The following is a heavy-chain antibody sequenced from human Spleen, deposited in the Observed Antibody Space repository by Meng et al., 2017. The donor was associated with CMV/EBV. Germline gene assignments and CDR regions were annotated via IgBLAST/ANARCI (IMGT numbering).Heavy chain of an antibody. CDR3: ARGYSSGDGFWDY. Sequence: LPLQESGPGLVKPSETLSLTCTVSGGSISSSSYYWGWIRQPPGKGLEWIGSIYYSGSTYYNPSLKSRVTISVDTSKNQFSLKLSSVTAADTAVYYCARGYSSGDGFWDYWGQGTLVTVSS. D-gene: IGHD6-19*01. J-gene: IGHJ4*02. CDR2: IYYSGST. CDR1: GGSISSSSYY. V-gene: IGHV4-39*07.